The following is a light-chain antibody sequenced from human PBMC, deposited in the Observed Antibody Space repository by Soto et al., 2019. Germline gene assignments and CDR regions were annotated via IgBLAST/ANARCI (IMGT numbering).Light chain of an antibody. V-gene: IGKV3-15*01. CDR1: QSVSSN. J-gene: IGKJ4*01. CDR2: GAS. Sequence: EIVMTQSPATLSVSPGERATLSCRASQSVSSNLAWYRQEPGQVPRLLIFGASTRATGTPARFSGSGSGTEFTLTISSLQSEDFATYYCHQYDYWPLTFGGGTKVEIK. CDR3: HQYDYWPLT.